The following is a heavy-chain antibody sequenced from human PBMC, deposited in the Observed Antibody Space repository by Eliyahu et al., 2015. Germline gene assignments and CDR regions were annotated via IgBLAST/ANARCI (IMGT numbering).Heavy chain of an antibody. CDR3: ARDGTSHPGHWFDP. V-gene: IGHV4-39*07. CDR1: GXPISSSSYS. J-gene: IGHJ5*02. D-gene: IGHD2-2*01. Sequence: QLQLQESGPGLVKPSETLSLTCTVSGXPISSSSYSWGWIRPPPGKGLEWIGSIYYSGSTYYNPSLKSRVTISVDTSKNQFSLKLSSVTAADTAVYYCARDGTSHPGHWFDPWGQGTLVTVSS. CDR2: IYYSGST.